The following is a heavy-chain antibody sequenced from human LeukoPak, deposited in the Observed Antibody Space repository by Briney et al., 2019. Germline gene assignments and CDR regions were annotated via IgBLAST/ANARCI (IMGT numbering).Heavy chain of an antibody. CDR2: ITGSGATT. CDR3: ARVGPDSSSWYVSPQYYYYGMDV. Sequence: QPGGSLRLSCAASGFTFSTFGMSWVRRAPGKGPEWVSGITGSGATTYYADSVKGRFTISRDNSKNTLYLQMNSLRAEDTAVYYCARVGPDSSSWYVSPQYYYYGMDVWGQGTTVTVSS. CDR1: GFTFSTFG. J-gene: IGHJ6*02. V-gene: IGHV3-23*01. D-gene: IGHD6-13*01.